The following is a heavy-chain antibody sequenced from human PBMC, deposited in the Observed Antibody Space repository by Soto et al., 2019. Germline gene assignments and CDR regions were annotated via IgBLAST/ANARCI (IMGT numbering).Heavy chain of an antibody. V-gene: IGHV3-23*01. CDR1: GFTFSSYA. CDR2: ISGSGGST. J-gene: IGHJ4*02. Sequence: GGSLRLSCAASGFTFSSYAMSWVRQAPGKGLEWVSAISGSGGSTYYADSVKGRFTISRDNSKNTLYLQMNSLRAEDTAVYDCAKASYSSSSRVFFFDYWGQGTLVTVSS. CDR3: AKASYSSSSRVFFFDY. D-gene: IGHD6-6*01.